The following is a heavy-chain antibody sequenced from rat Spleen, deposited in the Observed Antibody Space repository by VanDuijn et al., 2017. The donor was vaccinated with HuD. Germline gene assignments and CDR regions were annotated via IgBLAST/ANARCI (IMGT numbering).Heavy chain of an antibody. Sequence: EVQLVESGGGAVQPGRSLKLSCAASGFTFSNYDMAWVRQAPTKGLEWIASISTGGDNTYYPDSVKGRFTISRHNAKTTLYLQMDSLRSEDTATYYCAKDKGEYNNLFDYWGQGVMVTVTS. J-gene: IGHJ2*01. D-gene: IGHD1-10*01. CDR3: AKDKGEYNNLFDY. CDR2: ISTGGDNT. CDR1: GFTFSNYD. V-gene: IGHV5-25*01.